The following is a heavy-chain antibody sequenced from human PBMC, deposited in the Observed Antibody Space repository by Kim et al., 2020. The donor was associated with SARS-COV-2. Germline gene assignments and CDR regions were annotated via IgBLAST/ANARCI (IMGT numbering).Heavy chain of an antibody. CDR3: AKDTSAVSYYGMDV. D-gene: IGHD6-19*01. V-gene: IGHV3-9*01. Sequence: GSWKGRFTISRDNAKNYLYLQMNRLRAEDTALYYCAKDTSAVSYYGMDVWGQGTAVTVSS. J-gene: IGHJ6*02.